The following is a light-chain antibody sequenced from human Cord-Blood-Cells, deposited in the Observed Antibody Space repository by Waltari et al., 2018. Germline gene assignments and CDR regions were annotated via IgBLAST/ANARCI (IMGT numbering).Light chain of an antibody. J-gene: IGKJ4*01. V-gene: IGKV3-11*01. Sequence: EIVLTQSPATLSLSPGERATLSCRASQSVSSYLAWYQQKPGQAPRLLIYDASNRATGIAARFSGSGSGTDVTLTISSLEPEDCAVYYCQQRSNWPSLTFGGGTKVEIK. CDR3: QQRSNWPSLT. CDR1: QSVSSY. CDR2: DAS.